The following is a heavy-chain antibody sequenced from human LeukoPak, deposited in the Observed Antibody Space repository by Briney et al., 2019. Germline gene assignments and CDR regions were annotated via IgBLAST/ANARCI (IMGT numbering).Heavy chain of an antibody. D-gene: IGHD3-9*01. CDR3: AKSYYDILTAYGEELDY. J-gene: IGHJ4*02. CDR2: ISHDGTNQ. V-gene: IGHV3-30*18. CDR1: GFTINSYG. Sequence: GGSLRLSCAASGFTINSYGIHWVRQAPGKGLEWVAVISHDGTNQYHADSVKGRFTISRDISKNTLYLQMNSLRPEDTAVYYCAKSYYDILTAYGEELDYWGQGTLVTV.